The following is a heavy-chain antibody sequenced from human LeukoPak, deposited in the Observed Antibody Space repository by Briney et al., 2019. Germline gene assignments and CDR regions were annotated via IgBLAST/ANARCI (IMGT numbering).Heavy chain of an antibody. Sequence: GGSLRLSCAAPGFTFSSYAMSWVRQAPGKGLEWVSGIRGSGGSTYYADSVKGRFTISRDNSKNTLYLQMNRQRAEDTAVYYCAKESGYCSGGSCYSEYYFDYWGQGTLVTVSS. CDR2: IRGSGGST. V-gene: IGHV3-23*01. J-gene: IGHJ4*02. CDR3: AKESGYCSGGSCYSEYYFDY. D-gene: IGHD2-15*01. CDR1: GFTFSSYA.